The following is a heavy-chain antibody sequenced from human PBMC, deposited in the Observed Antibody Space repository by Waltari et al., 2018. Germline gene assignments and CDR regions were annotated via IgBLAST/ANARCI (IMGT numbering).Heavy chain of an antibody. D-gene: IGHD6-19*01. Sequence: QVQLQQWGAGPLKPSETLSLTCGXYAGSXSFYYXTWVRPSPGKGLEWIGEINRSGNTNYNPXIKSRVIISVDTXKNXFALXXNXVTAADTAXXYCAXCRGWSSNETXVYGMDVXGQGTTVIVXS. V-gene: IGHV4-34*01. CDR2: INRSGNT. J-gene: IGHJ6*02. CDR1: AGSXSFYY. CDR3: AXCRGWSSNETXVYGMDV.